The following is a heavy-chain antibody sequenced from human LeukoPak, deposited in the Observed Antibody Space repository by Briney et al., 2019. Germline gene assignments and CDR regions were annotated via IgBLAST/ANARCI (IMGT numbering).Heavy chain of an antibody. CDR1: GFTFSSYW. J-gene: IGHJ3*02. D-gene: IGHD3-10*01. V-gene: IGHV3-7*03. CDR3: ARAVGRWAAAEKAVPNPDAFDI. CDR2: IKQDGSEK. Sequence: GGSLRLSCAASGFTFSSYWMSWVRQAPGKGLEWVANIKQDGSEKYYVDSVKGRFTISRDNAKNSLYLQMDSLRAEDTAVYYCARAVGRWAAAEKAVPNPDAFDIWGQGTMVTVSS.